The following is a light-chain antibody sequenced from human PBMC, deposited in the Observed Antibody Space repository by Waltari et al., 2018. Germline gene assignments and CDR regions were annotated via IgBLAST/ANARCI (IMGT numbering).Light chain of an antibody. CDR3: CSYAGSITFWV. Sequence: QSALTQPCSVSGSPGQSVTISCTGTSSDVGGYNSVSWYQHHTGKAPKLIIYDVTKPPAGVPDRFSASKSDNTASLTISGLQAEDEADYYCCSYAGSITFWVFGGGTKLTVL. J-gene: IGLJ3*02. CDR2: DVT. CDR1: SSDVGGYNS. V-gene: IGLV2-11*01.